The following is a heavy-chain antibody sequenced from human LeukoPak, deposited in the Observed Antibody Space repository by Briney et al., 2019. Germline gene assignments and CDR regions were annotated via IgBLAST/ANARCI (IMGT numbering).Heavy chain of an antibody. J-gene: IGHJ4*02. CDR3: ARDFRAHYFDY. Sequence: GGSLRLSCAASGFTFSSYAMHWVRQAPGKGLEWVAVISYDGSNKYYADSVKGRFTISRDNSKNTLYLQMNSLRAEDTAVYYCARDFRAHYFDYWGQGTLVTVSS. V-gene: IGHV3-30*04. CDR1: GFTFSSYA. D-gene: IGHD1-26*01. CDR2: ISYDGSNK.